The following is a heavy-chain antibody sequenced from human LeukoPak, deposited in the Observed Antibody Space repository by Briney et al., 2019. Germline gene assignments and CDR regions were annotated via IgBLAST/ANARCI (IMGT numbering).Heavy chain of an antibody. CDR2: ISGHNGNT. D-gene: IGHD3-10*01. V-gene: IGHV1-18*01. CDR1: GYTFTSYG. J-gene: IGHJ4*02. CDR3: ARDLEYYGSGSNYHDVFDC. Sequence: GASVKVSCKASGYTFTSYGISWVRQAPGQGLEWMGWISGHNGNTYYAQKLQGRVTMTTDTSTSTVYMELRSLRSDDTAVYFCARDLEYYGSGSNYHDVFDCWGQGTLVTVSS.